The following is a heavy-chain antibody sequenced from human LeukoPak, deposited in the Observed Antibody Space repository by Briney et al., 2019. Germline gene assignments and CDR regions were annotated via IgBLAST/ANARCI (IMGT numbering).Heavy chain of an antibody. CDR2: ISYDGSNK. CDR3: ARDYRGSAVAGTWYDAFDI. CDR1: GFTFSSYA. D-gene: IGHD6-19*01. J-gene: IGHJ3*02. Sequence: PGGSLRLSCAASGFTFSSYAMHWVRQAPGKGLEWVAVISYDGSNKYYADSVKGRFTISRDNSKNTLYLQMNSLRAEDTAVYYCARDYRGSAVAGTWYDAFDIWGQGTMVTVSS. V-gene: IGHV3-30*04.